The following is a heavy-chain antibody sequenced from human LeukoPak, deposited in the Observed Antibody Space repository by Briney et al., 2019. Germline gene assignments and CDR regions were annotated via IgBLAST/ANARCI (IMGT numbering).Heavy chain of an antibody. J-gene: IGHJ4*02. V-gene: IGHV3-53*05. D-gene: IGHD2-8*01. CDR2: IYSGGNT. CDR1: GFTVSSNY. CDR3: ARVYLERLTAGYFDH. Sequence: PGGSLRLSCAVSGFTVSSNYMSWVRQAPGKGLEWVSAIYSGGNTYYADSVKGRFTISRDNSKSTLYLQMNSLRDDDSAAYFCARVYLERLTAGYFDHWGQGTQVAVSP.